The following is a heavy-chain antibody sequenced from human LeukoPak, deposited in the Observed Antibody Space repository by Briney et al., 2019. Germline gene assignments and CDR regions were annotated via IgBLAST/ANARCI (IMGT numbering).Heavy chain of an antibody. V-gene: IGHV3-21*01. J-gene: IGHJ5*02. CDR1: GFTFSSYE. Sequence: PGGSLRLSCAASGFTFSSYEMNWVCQAPGKGLEWVSTISSSSSYIYYADSVKGRFTISRDNAKNSLYLQMNSLRAEDTAVYYCARAFWGRPDSSGWYFWFDPWGQGTLVTVSS. CDR3: ARAFWGRPDSSGWYFWFDP. CDR2: ISSSSSYI. D-gene: IGHD6-19*01.